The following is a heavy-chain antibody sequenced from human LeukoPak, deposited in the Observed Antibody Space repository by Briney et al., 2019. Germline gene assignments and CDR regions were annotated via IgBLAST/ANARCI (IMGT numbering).Heavy chain of an antibody. D-gene: IGHD2-21*02. CDR3: ARGRGGDCYWCGWFDP. CDR1: GGSFSDYY. Sequence: SETLSLTCVVYGGSFSDYYWSWIRQPPGKGLEWIGEINHSGSSNYNPTLKSRVTISVDTSKNQFSLKLSSVTAADTAIYYCARGRGGDCYWCGWFDPWGQGTLATVSS. V-gene: IGHV4-34*01. CDR2: INHSGSS. J-gene: IGHJ5*02.